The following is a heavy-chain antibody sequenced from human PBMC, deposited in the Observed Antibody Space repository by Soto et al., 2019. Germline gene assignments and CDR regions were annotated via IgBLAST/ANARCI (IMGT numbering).Heavy chain of an antibody. D-gene: IGHD6-13*01. CDR1: GRSISTYY. V-gene: IGHV4-59*01. J-gene: IGHJ3*02. CDR2: IYYSGST. Sequence: SESLSLTCTVSGRSISTYYWTWIRQPPGKGLEWIGFIYYSGSTNYNPSLKSRVTISLDTSRIQFSLKLNSVTSADTAVYFCARRVAAAPMYAFDIWGQGTMVTVSS. CDR3: ARRVAAAPMYAFDI.